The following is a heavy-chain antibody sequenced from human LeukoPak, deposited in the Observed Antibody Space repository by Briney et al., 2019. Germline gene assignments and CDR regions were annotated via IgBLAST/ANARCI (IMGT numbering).Heavy chain of an antibody. Sequence: SETLSLTCAVYGGSFSGYYWSWIRQPPGKGLEWIGEINHSGSTNYNPSLKSRVTISVDTSKNQFSLKLSSVTAADTAVYYCARADGIMITFGEAPTPGPFDYWGQGTLVTVSS. CDR2: INHSGST. D-gene: IGHD3-16*01. CDR3: ARADGIMITFGEAPTPGPFDY. CDR1: GGSFSGYY. J-gene: IGHJ4*02. V-gene: IGHV4-34*01.